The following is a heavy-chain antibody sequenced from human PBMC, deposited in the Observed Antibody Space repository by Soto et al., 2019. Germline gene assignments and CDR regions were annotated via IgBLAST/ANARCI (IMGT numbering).Heavy chain of an antibody. CDR3: ANILVGQWLVPGGY. CDR1: GFTFT. D-gene: IGHD6-19*01. Sequence: EVQILESGGALIQPGGSLGLSCAVSGFTFTMPGFRQAPGKGLEWVSASDFSGRLTYYADSVKGRFTIFRNTSVNTLFLQMNSLRTEDTAVYYCANILVGQWLVPGGYWGPGTLVTVSS. V-gene: IGHV3-23*01. J-gene: IGHJ4*02. CDR2: SDFSGRLT.